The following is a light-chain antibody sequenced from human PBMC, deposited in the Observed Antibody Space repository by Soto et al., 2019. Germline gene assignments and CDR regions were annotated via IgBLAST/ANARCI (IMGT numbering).Light chain of an antibody. CDR2: GAS. J-gene: IGKJ1*01. CDR1: QSVSSSY. V-gene: IGKV3-20*01. Sequence: EIVLTQSPGTLSLSLVERATLSFRASQSVSSSYLAWYQQKPGQAPRLLIYGASSRATGIPDRFSGSGSGTDFTLTISRLEPEDFAVYYCQQYGSSPKTFGQGTKVDIK. CDR3: QQYGSSPKT.